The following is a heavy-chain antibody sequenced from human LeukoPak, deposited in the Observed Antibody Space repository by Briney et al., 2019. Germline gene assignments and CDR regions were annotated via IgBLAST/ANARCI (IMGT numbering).Heavy chain of an antibody. D-gene: IGHD6-19*01. J-gene: IGHJ4*01. CDR2: IWYDGSNK. CDR1: GFTFSSYG. Sequence: GGSLRLSCAASGFTFSSYGMHWVRQAPGKGLEWVAVIWYDGSNKYYADSVKGRFTISRDNSKNTLYLQMNSLRAEDTAVYYCARDGSSGWYWVDYWGQEPWSPSPQ. V-gene: IGHV3-33*01. CDR3: ARDGSSGWYWVDY.